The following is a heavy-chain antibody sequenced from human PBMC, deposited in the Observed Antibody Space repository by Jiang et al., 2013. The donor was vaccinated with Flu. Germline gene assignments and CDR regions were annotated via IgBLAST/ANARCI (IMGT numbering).Heavy chain of an antibody. CDR1: GGSISSGNYH. CDR2: IYHSGST. Sequence: GPGLVKPSQTLSLTCTVSGGSISSGNYHWSWIRQPPGKGLEWIGYIYHSGSTDYNPSLKSRVTMSIDTSQNQFSLNLSSVTAADTAVYYCARGARGDINGFWSGYSLDAFDMWGQGTMVTVSS. CDR3: ARGARGDINGFWSGYSLDAFDM. V-gene: IGHV4-30-4*01. J-gene: IGHJ3*02. D-gene: IGHD3-3*01.